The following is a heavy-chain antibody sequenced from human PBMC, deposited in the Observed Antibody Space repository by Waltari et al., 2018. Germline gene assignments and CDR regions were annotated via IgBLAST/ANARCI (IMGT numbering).Heavy chain of an antibody. CDR2: IYYSVST. Sequence: QVQLQESGPGLVKPSETLSLTCTVSGGSISSYYWSWIRQHPGKGLEWIGFIYYSVSTNYNPSLNSRVTISVDTSKNQFALKLSSVTAADTAVDYCARVRAVTTTACDYWGQGTLVTVSS. CDR3: ARVRAVTTTACDY. J-gene: IGHJ4*02. V-gene: IGHV4-59*01. CDR1: GGSISSYY. D-gene: IGHD4-17*01.